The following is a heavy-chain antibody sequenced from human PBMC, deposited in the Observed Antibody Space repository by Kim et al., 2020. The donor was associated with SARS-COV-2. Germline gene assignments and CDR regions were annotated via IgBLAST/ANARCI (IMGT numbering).Heavy chain of an antibody. D-gene: IGHD2-15*01. CDR2: IWYDGSNK. CDR1: RFTFSSYG. V-gene: IGHV3-33*06. Sequence: GGSLRLSCAASRFTFSSYGLHWVRQAPGKGLEWVAVIWYDGSNKYHADSVKGRFTISRDHSKNTLYLQMNNLRAEDTAVYYCAKERRKYCSGGSCHLEYWGQGTLVTVSS. J-gene: IGHJ4*02. CDR3: AKERRKYCSGGSCHLEY.